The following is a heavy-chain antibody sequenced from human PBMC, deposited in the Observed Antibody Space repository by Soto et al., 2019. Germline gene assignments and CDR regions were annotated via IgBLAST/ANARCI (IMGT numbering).Heavy chain of an antibody. V-gene: IGHV1-46*01. CDR1: GYTFTSYY. J-gene: IGHJ6*02. CDR3: ARDSDYDFWSGYYMGVVWIGDNYYYYYGMDV. Sequence: GASVKVSCKASGYTFTSYYMHWVRQAPGQGLEWMGIINPSGGSTSYAQKFQGRVTMTRDTSTSTVYMELSSLRSEDTAVYYCARDSDYDFWSGYYMGVVWIGDNYYYYYGMDVWGQGTTVTVSS. CDR2: INPSGGST. D-gene: IGHD3-3*01.